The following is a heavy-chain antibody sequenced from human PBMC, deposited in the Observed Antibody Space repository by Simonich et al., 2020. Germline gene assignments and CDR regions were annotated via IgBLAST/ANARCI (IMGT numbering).Heavy chain of an antibody. CDR3: ARGGLADRRIVYYYYMDV. D-gene: IGHD2-15*01. J-gene: IGHJ6*03. CDR2: IIPIFSIK. Sequence: QVQLVQSGAEVKKPGSSVKVSCKASGGTFSSYAISWVRQAPGQGLGWLGRIIPIFSIKNYAKKFQGRVTITADKATSTAYMELSSLRSEDTAVYYCARGGLADRRIVYYYYMDVWGKGTTVTVYS. V-gene: IGHV1-69*09. CDR1: GGTFSSYA.